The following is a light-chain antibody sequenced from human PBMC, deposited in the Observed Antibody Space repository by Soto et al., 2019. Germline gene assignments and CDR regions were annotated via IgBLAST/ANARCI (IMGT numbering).Light chain of an antibody. CDR1: QSFSSN. V-gene: IGKV3-15*01. Sequence: EIVMTQSPATLSVSPGERATLSCRASQSFSSNLAWYQQKPGQAPRLLIYGASTRATGIPARFSGSGSGTEFTLTISSLQSEDFAVYYCQQYNSWPRTFGQGTKVDIK. CDR2: GAS. J-gene: IGKJ1*01. CDR3: QQYNSWPRT.